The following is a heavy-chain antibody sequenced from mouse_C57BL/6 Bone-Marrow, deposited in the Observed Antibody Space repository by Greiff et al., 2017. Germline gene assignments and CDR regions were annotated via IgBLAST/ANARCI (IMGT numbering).Heavy chain of an antibody. D-gene: IGHD1-1*01. CDR1: GFNIKDGY. CDR2: IDPENGDT. Sequence: EVQLQQSGAELVRPGASVKLSCTASGFNIKDGYMHWVKQRPEQGLEWIGWIDPENGDTEYASKFQGKATITADTSSNTAYLQLSSLTSEDTAVYYCTTHYGSSHWYFDVWGTGTTVTVSS. V-gene: IGHV14-4*01. CDR3: TTHYGSSHWYFDV. J-gene: IGHJ1*03.